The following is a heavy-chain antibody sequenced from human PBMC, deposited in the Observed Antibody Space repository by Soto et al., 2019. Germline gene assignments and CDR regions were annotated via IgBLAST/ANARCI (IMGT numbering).Heavy chain of an antibody. CDR3: ARIRYFDRTTHYYGMDV. CDR2: IIPVFGSA. J-gene: IGHJ6*02. Sequence: QVQLVQSGAEVKKPGSPVKLSCEASGGTFSNFAVSWVRQAPGQGLEWMGGIIPVFGSANYAQKFQGRVRITAAESTSTAYLELPSLRSEDTAVYYCARIRYFDRTTHYYGMDVWGQGTTVSVS. V-gene: IGHV1-69*01. D-gene: IGHD3-9*01. CDR1: GGTFSNFA.